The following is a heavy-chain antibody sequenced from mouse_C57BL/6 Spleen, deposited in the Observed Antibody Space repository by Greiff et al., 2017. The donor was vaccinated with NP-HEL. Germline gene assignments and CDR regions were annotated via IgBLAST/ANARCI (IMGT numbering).Heavy chain of an antibody. CDR3: ARMGQLRLCEY. V-gene: IGHV1-82*01. CDR1: GYAFSSSW. Sequence: QVQLQQSGPELVKPGASVKISCKASGYAFSSSWMNWVKQRPGKGLEWIGRIYPGDGDTNYNGKFKGKATLTADKSSSTAYMQLSSLTSEDSAVYFCARMGQLRLCEYWGQGTTLTVSS. J-gene: IGHJ2*01. D-gene: IGHD3-2*02. CDR2: IYPGDGDT.